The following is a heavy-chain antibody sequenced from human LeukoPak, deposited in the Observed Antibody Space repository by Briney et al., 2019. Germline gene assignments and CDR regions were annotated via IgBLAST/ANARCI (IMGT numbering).Heavy chain of an antibody. CDR1: GDSISSSDYY. CDR3: AGVWVATYHYDGSGYFGFDN. V-gene: IGHV4-39*07. CDR2: INFSERH. J-gene: IGHJ4*02. D-gene: IGHD3-22*01. Sequence: SEILSLTCTVSGDSISSSDYYWGWIRQSPGKGLEWIANINFSERHYYNPSLKSRVTMSVDMSNNHFSLRLNSVTAADTAVYYCAGVWVATYHYDGSGYFGFDNWGQGILVTVSS.